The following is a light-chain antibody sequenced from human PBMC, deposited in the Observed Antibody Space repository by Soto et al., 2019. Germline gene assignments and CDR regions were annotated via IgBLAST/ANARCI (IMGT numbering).Light chain of an antibody. Sequence: IQMTQSPSSVSASVGDRVTITCRASHGLSSYLAWYQQKPGKAPKLLIYAASNLQSGVPSRFSGSGSGTDFTLTISSLQPEDFALYYCQQYGSSAPITFGQGTLLEIK. CDR2: AAS. J-gene: IGKJ5*01. V-gene: IGKV1-12*01. CDR3: QQYGSSAPIT. CDR1: HGLSSY.